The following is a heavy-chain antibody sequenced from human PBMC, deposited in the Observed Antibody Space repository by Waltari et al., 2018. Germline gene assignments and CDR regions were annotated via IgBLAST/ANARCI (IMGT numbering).Heavy chain of an antibody. CDR1: GLSISSYG. CDR3: AKDAFGNTYVDH. J-gene: IGHJ4*02. CDR2: IWFDGCQT. D-gene: IGHD3-10*01. Sequence: QAQLVESGGGVVQPGMSLRLSCTGTGLSISSYGMNWVRQAPGKGLEWVALIWFDGCQTYYADSVRGRFTISRDNSKNTLYLDMNSLKLNDTAIYYCAKDAFGNTYVDHWGQGTLVTVAS. V-gene: IGHV3-33*06.